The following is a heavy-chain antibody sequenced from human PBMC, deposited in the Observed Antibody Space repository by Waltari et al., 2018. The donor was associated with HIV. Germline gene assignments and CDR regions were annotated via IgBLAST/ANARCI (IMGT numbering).Heavy chain of an antibody. J-gene: IGHJ3*02. Sequence: QVHLQESGPGLVKPSQTLSLTCTVSGGTITGGDLYWSWIRQPPGKGLEWFGNMYYTGTTYYNPSLESRVTISLETANNQFSLRLNSVTAADTAVYYCARADFWSGYYFAFDIWGQGTMVTVSS. CDR3: ARADFWSGYYFAFDI. D-gene: IGHD3-3*01. CDR2: MYYTGTT. V-gene: IGHV4-30-4*08. CDR1: GGTITGGDLY.